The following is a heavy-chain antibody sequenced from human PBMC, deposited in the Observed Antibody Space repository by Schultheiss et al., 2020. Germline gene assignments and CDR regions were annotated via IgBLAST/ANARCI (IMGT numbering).Heavy chain of an antibody. J-gene: IGHJ6*02. Sequence: GGSLRLSCTASGFTFGDYAMSWVRQAPGKGLEWVSGINWNGGSTGYADSVKGRFTISRDNAKNSLYLQMNSLKTEDTAVYYCTTSGYDFYYYYGMDVWGQGTTVTVSS. D-gene: IGHD5-12*01. V-gene: IGHV3-20*04. CDR2: INWNGGST. CDR3: TTSGYDFYYYYGMDV. CDR1: GFTFGDYA.